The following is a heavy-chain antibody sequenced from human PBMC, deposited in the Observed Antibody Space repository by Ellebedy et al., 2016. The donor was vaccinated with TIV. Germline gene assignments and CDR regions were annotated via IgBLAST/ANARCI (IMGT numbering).Heavy chain of an antibody. J-gene: IGHJ1*01. CDR2: INWNGGSR. CDR3: ARGASSSWSILQH. V-gene: IGHV3-20*04. CDR1: GFTFDDYV. D-gene: IGHD6-13*01. Sequence: PGGSLRLSCAASGFTFDDYVMSWVRQAPGRGLEWVSGINWNGGSRGYADSVKGRFTISRDNAKNSLYLQMNSLRVEDTALYFCARGASSSWSILQHWGQGTPVTVSS.